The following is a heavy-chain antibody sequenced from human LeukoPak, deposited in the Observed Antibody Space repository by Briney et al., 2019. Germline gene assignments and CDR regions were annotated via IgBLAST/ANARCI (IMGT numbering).Heavy chain of an antibody. D-gene: IGHD4/OR15-4a*01. CDR1: GFTFTNYN. J-gene: IGHJ5*02. Sequence: PGGSLRLSCAASGFTFTNYNMNWVRQAPGEGLKWISSISGTNSYIYYADSVKGRFTISRDNAKNSLYLQMNSLRAEDRAVYYCARIPNSANFPNWFDPWGQGTLVTVSS. V-gene: IGHV3-21*01. CDR3: ARIPNSANFPNWFDP. CDR2: ISGTNSYI.